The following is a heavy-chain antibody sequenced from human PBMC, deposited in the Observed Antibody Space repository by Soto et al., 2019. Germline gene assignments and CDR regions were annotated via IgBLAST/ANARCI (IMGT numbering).Heavy chain of an antibody. J-gene: IGHJ4*02. Sequence: SGGSLRLSCAASGFTFSDYYMTWIRQAPGKGLEWVAYINVRGNIIYYADSVKGRFTISRDNAKNSVYLQMDSLRAEDTAMFYCARAVPYGVLNQLADNWGQGTLVTVSS. CDR2: INVRGNII. CDR3: ARAVPYGVLNQLADN. CDR1: GFTFSDYY. V-gene: IGHV3-11*01. D-gene: IGHD3-3*01.